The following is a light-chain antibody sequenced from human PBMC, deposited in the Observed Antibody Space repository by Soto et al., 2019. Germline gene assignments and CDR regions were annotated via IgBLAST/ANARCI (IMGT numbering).Light chain of an antibody. CDR2: EVS. V-gene: IGLV2-14*01. CDR3: CSYAGSSNLVA. Sequence: QSALTQPASVSESPGQSITISCTGTSSDIGGYNYVSWYQLHPGKAPKLIIYEVSNRPSGVSNRFSGSKSGNTASLTISGLQTEDEADYYCCSYAGSSNLVAFGGGTKLTVL. CDR1: SSDIGGYNY. J-gene: IGLJ2*01.